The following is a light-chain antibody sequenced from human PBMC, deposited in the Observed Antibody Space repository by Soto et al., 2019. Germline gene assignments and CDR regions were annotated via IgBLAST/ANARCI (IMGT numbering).Light chain of an antibody. V-gene: IGKV3-20*01. Sequence: EIVLTQSPGTLSVSPGERATLSCRASQSISSNYLAWYQQKPGQAPSLLIYGTSSRATGIPDRFSGSGSGTDFTLTINSLDPEVYSLYYYHHYPTFTFGQGTKVDIK. J-gene: IGKJ3*01. CDR1: QSISSNY. CDR3: HHYPTFT. CDR2: GTS.